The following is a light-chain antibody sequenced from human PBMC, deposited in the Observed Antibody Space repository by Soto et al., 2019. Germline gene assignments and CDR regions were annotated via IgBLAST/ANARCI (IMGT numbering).Light chain of an antibody. Sequence: EMVLTQSPATLSLSPGERATLSCRASQSVSSFLAWYQQKPGQAPRLLIYAASNRATGIPARFSGSGSGTDFTLTISSLEPEDFAVYYWQQRSNWPITFGQGTRLEIK. V-gene: IGKV3-11*01. CDR3: QQRSNWPIT. J-gene: IGKJ5*01. CDR1: QSVSSF. CDR2: AAS.